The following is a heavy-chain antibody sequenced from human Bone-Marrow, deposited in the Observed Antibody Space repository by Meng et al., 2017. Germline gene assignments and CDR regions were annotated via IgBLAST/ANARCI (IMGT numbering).Heavy chain of an antibody. V-gene: IGHV3-74*03. CDR2: INGDGSST. Sequence: EVQLVESGGALVQPGGLLRLSCAASGFTFNIYWMHWVRQAPGKGLVWVSRINGDGSSTTYADSVKGRFTISRDNAKNTLYLQMNSLTVEDTAVYYCGRDEGYQLLKWGQGTLVTVSS. D-gene: IGHD2-2*01. CDR1: GFTFNIYW. J-gene: IGHJ4*02. CDR3: GRDEGYQLLK.